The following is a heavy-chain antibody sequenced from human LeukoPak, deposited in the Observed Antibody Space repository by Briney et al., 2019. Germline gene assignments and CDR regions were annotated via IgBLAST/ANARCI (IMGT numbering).Heavy chain of an antibody. CDR2: VYYRGNT. Sequence: SETVSLTCIVSGGSISGSYWSWIRQPPGKGLEWIGYVYYRGNTNYNPSLKSRVTISVDMSKNQFSLKLRSVTAADSAVYYCARTGYSSDYYSMDVWGQGTTVTVS. CDR1: GGSISGSY. CDR3: ARTGYSSDYYSMDV. V-gene: IGHV4-59*01. J-gene: IGHJ6*02. D-gene: IGHD6-19*01.